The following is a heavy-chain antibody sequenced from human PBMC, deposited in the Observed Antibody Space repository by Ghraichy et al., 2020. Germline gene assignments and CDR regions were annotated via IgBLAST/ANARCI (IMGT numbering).Heavy chain of an antibody. CDR2: ISGSGGST. Sequence: GGSLRLSCAASGFTFSSYAMSWVRQAPGKGLEWVSAISGSGGSTYYADSVKGRFTISRDNSKNTLYLQMNSLRAEDTAVYYCAKDELGWGRTVRPYYFAYWAQGNLVTDSP. V-gene: IGHV3-23*01. J-gene: IGHJ4*02. D-gene: IGHD4-17*01. CDR1: GFTFSSYA. CDR3: AKDELGWGRTVRPYYFAY.